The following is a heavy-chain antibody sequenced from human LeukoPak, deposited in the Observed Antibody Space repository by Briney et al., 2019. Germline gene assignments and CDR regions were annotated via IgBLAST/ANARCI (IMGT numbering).Heavy chain of an antibody. D-gene: IGHD7-27*01. CDR3: ARGPPNWGYDY. V-gene: IGHV1-2*06. Sequence: ASVKVSCKASGYTFIGYYMHWVRQAPGQGLEWMGRINPNSGGTNYAQKFQDRVTMTRNTSISTAYMELSSLRSDDTAVYYCARGPPNWGYDYWGPGTLVTVSS. CDR2: INPNSGGT. J-gene: IGHJ4*02. CDR1: GYTFIGYY.